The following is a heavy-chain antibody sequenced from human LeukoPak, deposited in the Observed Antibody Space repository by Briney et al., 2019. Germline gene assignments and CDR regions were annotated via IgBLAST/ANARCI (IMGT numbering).Heavy chain of an antibody. CDR3: ARAGGTYYGIAFDI. J-gene: IGHJ3*02. CDR2: IKQDGSEK. CDR1: GFTFSSYW. V-gene: IGHV3-7*01. Sequence: GGTLRLSCAASGFTFSSYWMSWVRQAPGKGLEWVANIKQDGSEKYYVDSVKGRFTISRDNAKNSLYLQMNSLRAEDTAVYYCARAGGTYYGIAFDIWGQGTMVTVSS. D-gene: IGHD1-26*01.